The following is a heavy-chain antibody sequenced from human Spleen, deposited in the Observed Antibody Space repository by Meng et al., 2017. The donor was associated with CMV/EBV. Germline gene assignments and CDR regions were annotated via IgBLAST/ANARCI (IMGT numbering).Heavy chain of an antibody. D-gene: IGHD3-10*01. CDR1: GFTVGSSY. CDR3: ARHYYGSGRFDY. CDR2: LYPGGYT. J-gene: IGHJ4*02. V-gene: IGHV3-53*01. Sequence: CAASGFTVGSSYMSWVRQAPGRGLEWVSVLYPGGYTYYADSVKGRFTISSDNSKNTLYLQMNSLRGEDTAVYFCARHYYGSGRFDYWGQGTLVTVSS.